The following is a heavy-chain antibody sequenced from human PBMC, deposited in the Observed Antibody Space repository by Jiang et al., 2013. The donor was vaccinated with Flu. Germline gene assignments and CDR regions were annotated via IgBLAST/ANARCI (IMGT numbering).Heavy chain of an antibody. CDR3: ARGDRLSPDPDFYFDD. CDR1: GGSFSNYF. CDR2: IYTSGDT. J-gene: IGHJ4*02. D-gene: IGHD3-16*02. V-gene: IGHV4-4*09. Sequence: LLKPSETLSLTCNVSGGSFSNYFRNWIRQPPGKGLEWIGYIYTSGDTSYNPSLKSRVTISVDTSKNPLLPEAELCDRRRRGRLYCARGDRLSPDPDFYFDDWGQGTLVTVSS.